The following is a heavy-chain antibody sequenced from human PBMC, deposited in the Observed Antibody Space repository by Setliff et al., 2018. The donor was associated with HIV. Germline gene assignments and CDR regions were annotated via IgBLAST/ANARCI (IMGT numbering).Heavy chain of an antibody. CDR3: VKGRGYTGYDWDY. Sequence: GGSLRLSCVASGLTFSNAWMSWVRQAPGKGLEWVGRIKTKTDGGTTDYAAPVKGRFTISRDDSENTLYLQMNTLRAEDTAVYYCVKGRGYTGYDWDYWGQGTLVTVSS. J-gene: IGHJ4*02. CDR2: IKTKTDGGTT. D-gene: IGHD5-12*01. V-gene: IGHV3-15*01. CDR1: GLTFSNAW.